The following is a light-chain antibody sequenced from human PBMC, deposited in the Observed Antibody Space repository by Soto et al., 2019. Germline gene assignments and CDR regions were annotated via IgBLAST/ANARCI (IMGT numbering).Light chain of an antibody. CDR1: QSISSW. CDR3: QQYNSWWA. J-gene: IGKJ1*01. V-gene: IGKV1-5*03. CDR2: KAS. Sequence: DIQMTQSPSTLSASVGDRVTITCRASQSISSWLAWYQQKPGKAPTLLIYKASSLESGVPSRFSGSGSGTEFTLTISSLQPDDFATYYCQQYNSWWAFGQGTKVESK.